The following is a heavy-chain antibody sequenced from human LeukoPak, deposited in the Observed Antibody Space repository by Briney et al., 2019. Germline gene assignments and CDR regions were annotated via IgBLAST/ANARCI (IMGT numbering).Heavy chain of an antibody. J-gene: IGHJ2*01. D-gene: IGHD3-3*01. Sequence: PSETLTLTCTASGGSISSYYWSWIRQPAGKGLEWIGRIYTSGSTYYNPSLKSRVTMSVDTSKNQFSLKMSSVTAADTAVYYCAYYDFGLDWYFDLWGRGTLVTVSS. CDR1: GGSISSYY. CDR3: AYYDFGLDWYFDL. CDR2: IYTSGST. V-gene: IGHV4-4*07.